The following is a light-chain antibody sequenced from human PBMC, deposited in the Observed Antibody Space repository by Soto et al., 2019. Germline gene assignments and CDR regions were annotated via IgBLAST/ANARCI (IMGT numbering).Light chain of an antibody. CDR1: KSISSW. V-gene: IGKV1-5*01. CDR3: HQYDSYAWT. CDR2: DAS. J-gene: IGKJ1*01. Sequence: DIQMTQSPSILSASVGDRVTITCRASKSISSWLAWYQQKPGKAPKLLIYDASSLESGVPSRFSGIGSGTEFTLTITSLQPDDFATYYCHQYDSYAWTFGQGTKVEIK.